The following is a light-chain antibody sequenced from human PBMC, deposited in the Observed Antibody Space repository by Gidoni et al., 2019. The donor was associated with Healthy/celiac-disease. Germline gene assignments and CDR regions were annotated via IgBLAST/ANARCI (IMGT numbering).Light chain of an antibody. Sequence: SALTQPASVSGSPGQSVTISCTGTSSDVGRYNLVSWYQQHPGKSPKLRIYEGSKRPSGVSTRFSGSKSGNTASLTISGLQAEEEADYSCCSYAGSSTLWVFGGGTKLTVL. CDR1: SSDVGRYNL. V-gene: IGLV2-23*01. CDR3: CSYAGSSTLWV. CDR2: EGS. J-gene: IGLJ3*02.